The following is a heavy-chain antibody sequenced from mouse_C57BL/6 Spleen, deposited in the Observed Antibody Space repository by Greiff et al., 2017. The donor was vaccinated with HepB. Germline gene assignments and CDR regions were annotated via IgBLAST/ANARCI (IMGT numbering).Heavy chain of an antibody. J-gene: IGHJ2*01. V-gene: IGHV1-15*01. Sequence: QVHVKQSGAELVRPGASVTLSCKASGYTFTDYEMHWVKQTPVHGLEWIGAIDPETGGTAYNQKFKGKAILTADKSSSTAYMELRSLTSEDSAVYYCTRHGYYYWGQGTTLTVSS. CDR3: TRHGYYY. D-gene: IGHD2-3*01. CDR2: IDPETGGT. CDR1: GYTFTDYE.